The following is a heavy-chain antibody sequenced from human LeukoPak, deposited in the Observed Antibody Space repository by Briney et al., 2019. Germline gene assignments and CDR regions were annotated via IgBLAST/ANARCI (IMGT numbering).Heavy chain of an antibody. D-gene: IGHD6-13*01. CDR1: GGSISSTSYY. J-gene: IGHJ4*02. V-gene: IGHV4-39*01. CDR3: ARGGRSSSTNRYFDY. Sequence: PSETLSLTCTVSGGSISSTSYYWGWIRQPPGKGLEWIETIYYSGGTYYNPSLKSRVTISVDTSKNQFSLKLSSVTAADTAVYYCARGGRSSSTNRYFDYWGQGTLVTVSS. CDR2: IYYSGGT.